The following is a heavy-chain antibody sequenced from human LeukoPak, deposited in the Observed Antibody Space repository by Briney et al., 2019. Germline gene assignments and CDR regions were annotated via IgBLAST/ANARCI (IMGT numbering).Heavy chain of an antibody. CDR1: GGSISSGGYY. Sequence: PSETLSLNCTVSGGSISSGGYYWSWIRHHPGKGLAWIGYIYYSGSTYYNPSLKSRVTISVDTSKNQFSLKLSSVTAADTAVYYCARGARRGYSYEGDFDYWGRGTLVTVSS. CDR3: ARGARRGYSYEGDFDY. V-gene: IGHV4-31*03. J-gene: IGHJ4*02. CDR2: IYYSGST. D-gene: IGHD5-18*01.